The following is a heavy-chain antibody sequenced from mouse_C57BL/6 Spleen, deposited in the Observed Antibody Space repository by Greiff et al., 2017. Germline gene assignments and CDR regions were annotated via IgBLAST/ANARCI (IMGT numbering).Heavy chain of an antibody. J-gene: IGHJ4*01. V-gene: IGHV1-50*01. CDR2: IDPSDSYT. CDR3: ARSRSMDY. CDR1: GYTFTSYW. Sequence: QVQLQQPGAELVKPGASVKLSCKASGYTFTSYWMQWVNQRPGQGLEWIGEIDPSDSYTNYNQKFKGKATLTVDTSSSPAYMQLSSLTSEDSAVYYCARSRSMDYWGQGTSVTVSS.